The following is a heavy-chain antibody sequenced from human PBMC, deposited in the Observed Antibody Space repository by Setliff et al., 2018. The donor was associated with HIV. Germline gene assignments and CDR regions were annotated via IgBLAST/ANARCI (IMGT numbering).Heavy chain of an antibody. J-gene: IGHJ6*02. V-gene: IGHV3-30*01. CDR3: ARDCQVGWVFTYGMDV. CDR1: GFIFSSYA. D-gene: IGHD6-13*01. Sequence: GGSLRLSCAASGFIFSSYAMHWVRQAPGKGLEWVAVMSYDGNNKYYADSVKGRFIISRDNSKNTLFLQMNSLRPEDTAVYYCARDCQVGWVFTYGMDVWGQGTLVTVSS. CDR2: MSYDGNNK.